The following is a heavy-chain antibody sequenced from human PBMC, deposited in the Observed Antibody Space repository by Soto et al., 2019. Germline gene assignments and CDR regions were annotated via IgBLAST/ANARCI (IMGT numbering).Heavy chain of an antibody. D-gene: IGHD4-17*01. CDR1: GFTFSSYG. J-gene: IGHJ6*02. CDR3: AKDIFRWDYAYSYYYYGMDV. CDR2: ISYDGSNK. Sequence: GGSLRLSCAASGFTFSSYGMHWVRQAPGKGLEWVAVISYDGSNKYYADSVKGRFTISRDNSKNTLYLQMNSLRAEDTAVYYCAKDIFRWDYAYSYYYYGMDVWGQGTTVTVSS. V-gene: IGHV3-30*18.